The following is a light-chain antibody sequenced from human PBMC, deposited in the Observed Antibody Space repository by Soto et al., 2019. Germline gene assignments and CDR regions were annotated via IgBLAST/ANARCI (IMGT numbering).Light chain of an antibody. CDR2: GAS. Sequence: EIVMTQSPATLSVSPGERATLSCRASQSVSSNSAWYQQKPGQAPRLLISGASTRATGFPARFSGSGSGTDFTLTISSLQSEDFAVYYCQQYNSWPPAFGQGTKVEMK. CDR3: QQYNSWPPA. J-gene: IGKJ1*01. CDR1: QSVSSN. V-gene: IGKV3-15*01.